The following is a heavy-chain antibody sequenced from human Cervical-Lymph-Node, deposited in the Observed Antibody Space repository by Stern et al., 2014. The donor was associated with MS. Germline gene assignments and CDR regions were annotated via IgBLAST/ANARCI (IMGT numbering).Heavy chain of an antibody. CDR3: AHTRVTSDEGYGLDV. Sequence: QVTLRESGPTLVKPTQTSTLTCTFSGFSLNTSGEGVGWIRQPPGKALEWLAVIYWDADARYSPSLKSRLTITKDTSKNHVVLTMANMDPVDTATYYCAHTRVTSDEGYGLDVWSQGTTVTVSS. J-gene: IGHJ6*02. CDR1: GFSLNTSGEG. V-gene: IGHV2-5*02. CDR2: IYWDADA. D-gene: IGHD2-21*02.